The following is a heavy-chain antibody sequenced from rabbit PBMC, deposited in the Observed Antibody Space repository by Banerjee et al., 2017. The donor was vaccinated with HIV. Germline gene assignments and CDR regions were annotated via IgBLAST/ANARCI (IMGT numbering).Heavy chain of an antibody. CDR2: IYTGIGST. Sequence: QEQLVESGGGLVQPEGSLTLTCTASGFSFSSGYDLCWVRQAPGKGLEWIGCIYTGIGSTDYASWAKGRFTIFKTWSTTVTLQMASLTAADTATYFCARYYTYGYGAYGHANLWGPGTLVTVS. D-gene: IGHD6-1*01. CDR1: GFSFSSGYD. CDR3: ARYYTYGYGAYGHANL. J-gene: IGHJ4*01. V-gene: IGHV1S45*01.